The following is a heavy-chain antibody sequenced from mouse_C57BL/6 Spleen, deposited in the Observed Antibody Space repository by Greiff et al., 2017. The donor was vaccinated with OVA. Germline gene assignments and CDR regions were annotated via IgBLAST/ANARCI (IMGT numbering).Heavy chain of an antibody. J-gene: IGHJ1*03. V-gene: IGHV1-54*01. D-gene: IGHD1-1*01. CDR1: GYVFTNYL. CDR2: INPGSGGT. Sequence: QVQLQQSGAELVRPGPSVKVSCKASGYVFTNYLIEWVKQRPGQGLEWIGVINPGSGGTNYNEKFKGKATLTADKSSSTAYMQLSSLTSEDSAVYFCARVADWYFDVWGTGTTVTVSS. CDR3: ARVADWYFDV.